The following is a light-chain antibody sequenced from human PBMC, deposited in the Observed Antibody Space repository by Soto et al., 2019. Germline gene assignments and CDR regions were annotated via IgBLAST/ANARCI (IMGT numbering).Light chain of an antibody. CDR3: HQYNNWPRT. CDR2: GAS. CDR1: QSVSGTY. Sequence: EIVLTQSPATLSLSPGERATLSCGASQSVSGTYLAWYQQKPGQAPSLLIYGASTRATGIPARFSGSGSGTEFTLTISSLQSEDFAVYFCHQYNNWPRTFGQGTRLEIK. V-gene: IGKV3-15*01. J-gene: IGKJ5*01.